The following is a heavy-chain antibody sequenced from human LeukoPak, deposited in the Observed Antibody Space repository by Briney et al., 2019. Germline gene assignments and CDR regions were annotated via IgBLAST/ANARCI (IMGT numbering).Heavy chain of an antibody. CDR2: IYPGDSET. CDR1: GYTFIRFW. J-gene: IGHJ4*02. V-gene: IGHV5-51*01. CDR3: ATGGIYSSNFDY. Sequence: GEPPKISCKGSGYTFIRFWIGCGRQMPGKGLEWMAIIYPGDSETRYSPSFQGQVTISVDKSISTAYLQWSSLKASDTAVYYCATGGIYSSNFDYWGQGTLVTVSS. D-gene: IGHD5-18*01.